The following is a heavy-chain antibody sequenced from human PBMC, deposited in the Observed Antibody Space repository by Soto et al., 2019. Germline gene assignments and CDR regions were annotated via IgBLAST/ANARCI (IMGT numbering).Heavy chain of an antibody. CDR1: GFTFGDYA. CDR2: IRSKAYGGTT. V-gene: IGHV3-49*03. D-gene: IGHD2-2*01. J-gene: IGHJ4*02. CDR3: TARYIVVVPAAMSEGVFDY. Sequence: GGSLRLSCTASGFTFGDYAMSWFRQAPGKGLEWVGFIRSKAYGGTTEYAASVKGRFTISRDDSKSIAYLQMNSLKTEDTAVYYCTARYIVVVPAAMSEGVFDYWGQGTLVTVSS.